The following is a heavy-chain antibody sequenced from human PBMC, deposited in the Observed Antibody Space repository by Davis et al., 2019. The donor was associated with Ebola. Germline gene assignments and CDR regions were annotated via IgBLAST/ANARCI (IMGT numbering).Heavy chain of an antibody. D-gene: IGHD4-11*01. CDR2: ISSTSGYI. Sequence: PGGSLRLSCAASGFTFSSYNMNWVRKAPGKGLEWVSSISSTSGYIYYADSVKGRFTVSRDNAKNSLYLQMNSLRAEDTAVYYCARDRTVTGYYYYGMDVWGQGTTVTVSS. CDR3: ARDRTVTGYYYYGMDV. V-gene: IGHV3-21*01. J-gene: IGHJ6*02. CDR1: GFTFSSYN.